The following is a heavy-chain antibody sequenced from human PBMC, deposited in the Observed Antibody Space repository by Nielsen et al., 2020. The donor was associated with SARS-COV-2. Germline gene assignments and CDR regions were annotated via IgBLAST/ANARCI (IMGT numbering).Heavy chain of an antibody. J-gene: IGHJ6*02. Sequence: WVRQAPGQGLEWMGWISAYNGNTNYAQKLQGRVTMTTDTSTSTAYMELRSLRSDDTAVYYCARYYEGHFGVAKYYYYGMDVWGQGTTVTVSS. CDR2: ISAYNGNT. D-gene: IGHD3-3*01. V-gene: IGHV1-18*01. CDR3: ARYYEGHFGVAKYYYYGMDV.